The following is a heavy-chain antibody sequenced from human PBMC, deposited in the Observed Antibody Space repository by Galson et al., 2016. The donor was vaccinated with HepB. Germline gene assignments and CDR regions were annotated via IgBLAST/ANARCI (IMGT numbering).Heavy chain of an antibody. D-gene: IGHD3-22*01. CDR2: ISYDGSDK. CDR1: GFTFSYYA. J-gene: IGHJ4*02. V-gene: IGHV3-30*18. Sequence: SLRLSCAASGFTFSYYAMHWVRQAPGKGLQWVAVISYDGSDKYHADSVKGRFTISRDNSKNTVFLQMNSLRAEDTALYYCAKETGNFYDISGYLDYWGQGTLVTVSS. CDR3: AKETGNFYDISGYLDY.